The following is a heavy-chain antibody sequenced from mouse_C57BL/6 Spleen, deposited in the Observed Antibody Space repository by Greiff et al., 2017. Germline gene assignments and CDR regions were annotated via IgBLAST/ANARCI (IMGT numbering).Heavy chain of an antibody. Sequence: DVQLQESGAELVRPGASVKLSCTASGFNIKDDYMHWVKQRPEQGLEWIGWIDPENGDTEYASKFQGKATITADTSSNTAYLQLSSLTSEATAVYDCTTMGRNDWGQGTTRTVSS. D-gene: IGHD4-1*01. CDR3: TTMGRND. V-gene: IGHV14-4*01. CDR1: GFNIKDDY. CDR2: IDPENGDT. J-gene: IGHJ2*01.